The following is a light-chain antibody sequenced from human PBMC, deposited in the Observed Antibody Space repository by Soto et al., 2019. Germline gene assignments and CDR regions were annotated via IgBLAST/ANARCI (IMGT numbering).Light chain of an antibody. V-gene: IGKV3-11*01. CDR3: QQRSNWPPVIT. J-gene: IGKJ5*01. Sequence: EIVLTQSPATLSLSPGERATLSCRASQSFSSYLAWYQQKPGQAPSLLIYDASKRATGIPARFSGRWSGTDFTLTISSLEPEDFSVYYCQQRSNWPPVITFGQGTRLEIK. CDR1: QSFSSY. CDR2: DAS.